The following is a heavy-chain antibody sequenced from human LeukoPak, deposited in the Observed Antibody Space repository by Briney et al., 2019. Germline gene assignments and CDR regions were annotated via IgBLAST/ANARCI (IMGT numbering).Heavy chain of an antibody. CDR3: AKKGVPHWYFDL. V-gene: IGHV3-9*01. D-gene: IGHD3-16*01. CDR1: GFTFDDYA. J-gene: IGHJ2*01. CDR2: ISWNSGSI. Sequence: GRSPRLSCAASGFTFDDYAMHWVRQAPGKGLEWVSGISWNSGSIGYADSVKGRFTISRDNAKNSLYLQMNSLRAEDTALYYCAKKGVPHWYFDLWGRGTLVTVSS.